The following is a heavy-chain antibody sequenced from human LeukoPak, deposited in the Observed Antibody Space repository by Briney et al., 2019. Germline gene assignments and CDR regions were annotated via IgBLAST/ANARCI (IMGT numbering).Heavy chain of an antibody. V-gene: IGHV3-7*01. CDR2: IKQHGCEK. CDR1: GFTFSSYW. CDR3: ATDMGGRYSSYAC. J-gene: IGHJ4*02. Sequence: GASLRLSCAASGFTFSSYWMTWIRHAPGKGLDWVANIKQHGCEKYYVYSVDGRFTISRNNANNSLYLQMNSLSAEDTAVYYCATDMGGRYSSYACWSQGSLVTVYS. D-gene: IGHD2-2*01.